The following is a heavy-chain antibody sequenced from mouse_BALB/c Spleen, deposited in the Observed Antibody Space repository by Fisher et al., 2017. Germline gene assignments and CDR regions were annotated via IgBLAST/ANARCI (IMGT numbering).Heavy chain of an antibody. Sequence: RFTISRDNAKNNLYLQMSSLKSEDTAMYYCARAYYRYPEDYWGQGTSVTAPQ. CDR3: ARAYYRYPEDY. V-gene: IGHV5-4*02. D-gene: IGHD2-14*01. J-gene: IGHJ4*01.